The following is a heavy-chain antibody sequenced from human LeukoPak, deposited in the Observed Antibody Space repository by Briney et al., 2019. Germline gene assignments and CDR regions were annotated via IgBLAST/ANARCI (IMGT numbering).Heavy chain of an antibody. V-gene: IGHV3-21*04. D-gene: IGHD3-10*01. J-gene: IGHJ4*02. CDR2: ISSSGSYI. CDR3: AKDSPLYYYGSGSRDY. Sequence: GGSLRLSCAASRFTFSSYSMNWVRQAPGKGLEWVSSISSSGSYIYYADSVKGRFTISRDNSKNTLYLQMNSPRAEDTAVYYCAKDSPLYYYGSGSRDYWGQGTLVTVSS. CDR1: RFTFSSYS.